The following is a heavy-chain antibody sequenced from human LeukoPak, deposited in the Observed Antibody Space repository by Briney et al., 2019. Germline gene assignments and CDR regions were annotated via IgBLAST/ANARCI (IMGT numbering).Heavy chain of an antibody. V-gene: IGHV3-9*01. CDR1: GFTFDDYA. Sequence: GGSLRLSCAASGFTFDDYAMHWVRQAPGKGLEWVSGISWNSGSIGYADSVKGRFTISRDNAKNSLYLQMNSLRAEGTALYYCAKPAAGGGAFDIWGQGTMVTVSS. CDR2: ISWNSGSI. J-gene: IGHJ3*02. CDR3: AKPAAGGGAFDI.